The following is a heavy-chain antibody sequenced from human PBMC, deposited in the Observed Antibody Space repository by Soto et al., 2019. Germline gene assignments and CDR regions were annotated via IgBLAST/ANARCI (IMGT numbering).Heavy chain of an antibody. CDR1: GGTFSSYT. D-gene: IGHD3-16*01. J-gene: IGHJ2*01. Sequence: QVQLVQSGAEVKKPGSSVKVSCKASGGTFSSYTISWVRQAPGQGLEWMGRIIPILGIANYAQKFQGRVTITADKSTSTAHMELSSLRSEDTAVYYCASTWVYDWYFDLWGRGTLVTVSS. V-gene: IGHV1-69*02. CDR2: IIPILGIA. CDR3: ASTWVYDWYFDL.